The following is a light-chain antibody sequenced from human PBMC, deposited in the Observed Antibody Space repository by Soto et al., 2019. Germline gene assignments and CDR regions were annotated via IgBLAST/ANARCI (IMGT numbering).Light chain of an antibody. J-gene: IGLJ1*01. CDR2: EVN. CDR1: SSDVGGYNY. Sequence: QSALTQPPSASGSPGQSVTIYCTGTSSDVGGYNYVSWYQQHPGKAPKLMIYEVNKRPSGVPDRFSASKSGNTASLTVSGLQAEDEADYYCSSYAGSNILFGTGTKLTIL. V-gene: IGLV2-8*01. CDR3: SSYAGSNIL.